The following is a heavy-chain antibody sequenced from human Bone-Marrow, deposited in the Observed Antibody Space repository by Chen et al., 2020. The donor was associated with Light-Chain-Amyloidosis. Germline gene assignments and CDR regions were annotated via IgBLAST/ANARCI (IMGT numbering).Heavy chain of an antibody. V-gene: IGHV4-38-2*01. CDR3: ARLDASAGLNCFDR. J-gene: IGHJ5*02. CDR1: GNSITSDYY. D-gene: IGHD6-13*01. Sequence: QVQLQESGPGLVKPSETLSLTCVVSGNSITSDYYWAWIRQPPGKGPDGIGSIRQGETTYYTPSLKTRVTISIDMSKNQFSLQLTSVTAADTAVYYCARLDASAGLNCFDRWGQGTLVTVSS. CDR2: IRQGETT.